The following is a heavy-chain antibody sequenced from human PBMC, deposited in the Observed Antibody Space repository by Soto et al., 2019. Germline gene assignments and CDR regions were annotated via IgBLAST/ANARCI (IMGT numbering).Heavy chain of an antibody. Sequence: PGGSLRLSCAASGFTFSTYGMHWVRQAPGKGLEWVALIWSDGSNKYYADSVKGRFTISRDNSNNTLYLQMNSLRGEDTAVYYCARPTRSGSYYQYFDYWGQGTLVTVSS. J-gene: IGHJ4*02. V-gene: IGHV3-30-3*01. D-gene: IGHD3-10*01. CDR2: IWSDGSNK. CDR3: ARPTRSGSYYQYFDY. CDR1: GFTFSTYG.